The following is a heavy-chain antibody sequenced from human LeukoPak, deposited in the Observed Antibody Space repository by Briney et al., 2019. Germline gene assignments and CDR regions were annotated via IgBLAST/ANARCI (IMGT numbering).Heavy chain of an antibody. CDR3: ATAKYSSGWKEDY. CDR2: FDPEDGET. J-gene: IGHJ4*02. Sequence: ASVKVSWKVSGYTLTELSMHWVRQAPGKELEWMGGFDPEDGETIYAQKFQGRVTMTEDTSTDTAYMELSSLRSEDTAVYYCATAKYSSGWKEDYWGQGTLVTVSS. CDR1: GYTLTELS. D-gene: IGHD6-19*01. V-gene: IGHV1-24*01.